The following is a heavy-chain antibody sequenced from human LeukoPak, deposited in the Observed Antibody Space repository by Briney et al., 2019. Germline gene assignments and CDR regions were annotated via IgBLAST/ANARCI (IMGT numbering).Heavy chain of an antibody. V-gene: IGHV3-23*01. J-gene: IGHJ4*02. Sequence: GGSLRLSCAASGFTFSSYAMGWVRQAPGKGLEWVSAISGSGGSTYYADSVKGRFTISRDNSKNTLYLQMNSLRAEDTAVYYCAEDLHYDILTGYFPYWGQGTLVTVSS. CDR3: AEDLHYDILTGYFPY. D-gene: IGHD3-9*01. CDR2: ISGSGGST. CDR1: GFTFSSYA.